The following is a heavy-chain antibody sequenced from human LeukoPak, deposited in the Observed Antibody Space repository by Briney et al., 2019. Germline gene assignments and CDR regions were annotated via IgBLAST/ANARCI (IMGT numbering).Heavy chain of an antibody. V-gene: IGHV3-48*02. D-gene: IGHD5-24*01. CDR1: GFTFSSYG. CDR2: IDGTSRSI. Sequence: GGSLRLSCAASGFTFSSYGMNWVRQAPGKGLQWVSYIDGTSRSIYYADSVKGRFTVSRDNAKNSLFLHMNSLRDEDTAIYFCARKMAFWGQGTLVTVSS. CDR3: ARKMAF. J-gene: IGHJ4*02.